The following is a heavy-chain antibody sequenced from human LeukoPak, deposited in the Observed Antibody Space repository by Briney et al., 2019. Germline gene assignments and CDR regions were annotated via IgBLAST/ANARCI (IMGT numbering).Heavy chain of an antibody. Sequence: SETLSLTCTVSGVSISSYYWSWIRQPPGKGLEWIGYIYYSGSTNYNPSLKSRVTISVDTSKNQFSLKLSSVTAADTAVYYCASDIVGADAFDIWGQGTMVTVSS. CDR2: IYYSGST. D-gene: IGHD1-26*01. CDR1: GVSISSYY. V-gene: IGHV4-59*01. CDR3: ASDIVGADAFDI. J-gene: IGHJ3*02.